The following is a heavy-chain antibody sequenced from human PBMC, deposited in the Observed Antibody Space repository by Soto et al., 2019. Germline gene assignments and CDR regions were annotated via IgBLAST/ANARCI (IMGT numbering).Heavy chain of an antibody. D-gene: IGHD3-22*01. CDR1: GFTFSSYG. CDR3: EKDSDYGSGVYYGGGRSWFAP. J-gene: IGHJ5*02. Sequence: GGSLRLSCAASGFTFSSYGMHWVRQAPGKGLEWVAVISYDGSNKYYADSVKGRFTISRDNSKNTLYLQMNSLRAEDTAVYYWEKDSDYGSGVYYGGGRSWFAPGGQGTLVTVSS. CDR2: ISYDGSNK. V-gene: IGHV3-30*18.